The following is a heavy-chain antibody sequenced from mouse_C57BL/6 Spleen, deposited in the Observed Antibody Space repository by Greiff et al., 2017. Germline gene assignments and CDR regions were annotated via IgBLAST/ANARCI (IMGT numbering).Heavy chain of an antibody. Sequence: VQLQQPGAELVKPGASVKLSCKASGYTFTSYWMQWVKQRPGQGLEWIGEIDPSDSYTNYNQKFKGKATLTVDTSSSTAYMQLSSLTSEDSAVYYCARGSSGYYFDYWGQGTTLTVSS. V-gene: IGHV1-50*01. CDR1: GYTFTSYW. D-gene: IGHD3-2*02. CDR3: ARGSSGYYFDY. J-gene: IGHJ2*01. CDR2: IDPSDSYT.